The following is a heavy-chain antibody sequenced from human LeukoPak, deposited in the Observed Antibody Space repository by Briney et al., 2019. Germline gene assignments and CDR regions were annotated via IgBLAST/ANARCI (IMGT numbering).Heavy chain of an antibody. D-gene: IGHD6-6*01. V-gene: IGHV3-30*18. CDR1: GFTFSSYG. J-gene: IGHJ4*02. CDR3: AKDLEYSSK. Sequence: GGSLRLSCAASGFTFSSYGMHWVRQAPGKGLKWVAVISYDGSNKYYADSVKGRFTISRDNSKNTLYLQMNSLRAEDTAVYYCAKDLEYSSKWGQGTLVTVSS. CDR2: ISYDGSNK.